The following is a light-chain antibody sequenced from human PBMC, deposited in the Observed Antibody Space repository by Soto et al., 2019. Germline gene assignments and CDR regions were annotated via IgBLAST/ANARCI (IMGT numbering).Light chain of an antibody. CDR1: QSISSH. V-gene: IGKV1-39*01. CDR3: QQSYSRPYT. J-gene: IGKJ2*01. Sequence: DSQMTQSPSPLSASVGERVTITCPASQSISSHLNWYQQKPGKAPKFLIYAASSLQSGVPSRFSGSGSGTDFTLTITSLQPEDFATYYCQQSYSRPYTFGQGTKLEIK. CDR2: AAS.